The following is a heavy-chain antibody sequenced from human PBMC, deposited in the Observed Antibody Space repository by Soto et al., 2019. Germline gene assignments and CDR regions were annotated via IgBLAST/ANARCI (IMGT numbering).Heavy chain of an antibody. D-gene: IGHD3-9*01. J-gene: IGHJ5*02. CDR2: IHSSGIT. CDR1: GGSVNNDKW. V-gene: IGHV4-4*02. CDR3: AGQWSAGYGAFDP. Sequence: QVQLQESGPGLVKPSGTLSLTCAVSGGSVNNDKWWSWVRQPPGKGLEWIGEIHSSGITNYNPSLKSRASIFVDKFKNQFSVKLTSVTAADTAVYFCAGQWSAGYGAFDPSGQGTLVTVSS.